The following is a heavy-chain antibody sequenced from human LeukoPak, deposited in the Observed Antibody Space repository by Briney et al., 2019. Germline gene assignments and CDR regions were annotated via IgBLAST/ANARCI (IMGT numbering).Heavy chain of an antibody. D-gene: IGHD2-21*02. Sequence: GGSLRLSCAASGFTFSDYYMSWIRQAPGKGLEWVSYISRSGSTIYYADSVKGRFTISRDNAKNSLYLQMNSLRAEDTAVYYCARDVHPDIVVVTAISHDAFDIWGQGTMVTVSS. CDR1: GFTFSDYY. J-gene: IGHJ3*02. CDR2: ISRSGSTI. CDR3: ARDVHPDIVVVTAISHDAFDI. V-gene: IGHV3-11*01.